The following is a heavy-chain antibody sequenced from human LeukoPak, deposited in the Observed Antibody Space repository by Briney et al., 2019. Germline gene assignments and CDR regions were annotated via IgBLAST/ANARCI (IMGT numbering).Heavy chain of an antibody. V-gene: IGHV1-2*02. CDR3: ARQQEVSGYIAY. CDR2: INPNSGGT. Sequence: ASVKIACKASGYTFTAYYMHWVRQAPGQELEWMGWINPNSGGTNCAQKFQGRVSMTRDTSISTAYMELSRLRSDDTAVYYCARQQEVSGYIAYWGQGSPVTVSS. J-gene: IGHJ4*02. CDR1: GYTFTAYY. D-gene: IGHD3-16*02.